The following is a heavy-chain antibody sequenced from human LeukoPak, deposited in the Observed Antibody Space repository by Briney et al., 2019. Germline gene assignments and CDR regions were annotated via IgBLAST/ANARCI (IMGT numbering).Heavy chain of an antibody. J-gene: IGHJ4*02. V-gene: IGHV3-7*01. CDR3: ARYYDSSGYYY. CDR1: GFTFSNAW. D-gene: IGHD3-22*01. Sequence: GGSLRLSCAASGFTFSNAWMSWVRQAPGKGLEWVANIKQDGSEKYYVDSVKGRFTISRDNAKNSLYLQMNSLRAEDTAVYYCARYYDSSGYYYWGQGTLVTVSS. CDR2: IKQDGSEK.